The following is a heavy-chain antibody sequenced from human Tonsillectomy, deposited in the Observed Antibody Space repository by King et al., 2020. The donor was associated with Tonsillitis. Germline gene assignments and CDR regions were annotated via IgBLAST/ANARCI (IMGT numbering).Heavy chain of an antibody. V-gene: IGHV5-10-1*01. Sequence: QLVQSGAEVKKPGESLRISCKGSGYSFSSHWISWVRQMPGKGLEWMGRIDPTDSYTTYNPSFEGHVTISADKSIPTAYLQWSSLKASDTAMYYCARRQGRSRSWQLDYWGQGTLVPVSS. J-gene: IGHJ4*02. CDR1: GYSFSSHW. CDR3: ARRQGRSRSWQLDY. CDR2: IDPTDSYT. D-gene: IGHD6-13*01.